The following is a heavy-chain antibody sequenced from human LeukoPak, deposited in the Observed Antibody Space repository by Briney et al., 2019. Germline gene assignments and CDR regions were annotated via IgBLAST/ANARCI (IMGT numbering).Heavy chain of an antibody. CDR1: GGSISSGGYS. Sequence: PSETLSLTCAVSGGSISSGGYSWSWIRQPPGKGLEWIGYIYHSGSTYYNPSLKSRVTISVDRSKNQFSLKLSSVTAADTAVYYCAREDGSSWSSFDYWGQGTLVTVSS. V-gene: IGHV4-30-2*01. J-gene: IGHJ4*02. D-gene: IGHD6-13*01. CDR2: IYHSGST. CDR3: AREDGSSWSSFDY.